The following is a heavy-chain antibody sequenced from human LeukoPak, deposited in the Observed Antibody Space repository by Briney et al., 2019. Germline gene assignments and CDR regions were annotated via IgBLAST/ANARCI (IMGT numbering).Heavy chain of an antibody. CDR3: ARAYGYGYGGSAPFDY. J-gene: IGHJ4*02. V-gene: IGHV3-13*01. D-gene: IGHD4-23*01. CDR1: GFTFSSYD. Sequence: GGSLRLSCAASGFTFSSYDMHWVRQATGKGLEWVPAIGTAGDTYYPGSVKGRFTISRENAKNSLYLQMNSLRAGDTAVYYCARAYGYGYGGSAPFDYWGQGTLVTVSS. CDR2: IGTAGDT.